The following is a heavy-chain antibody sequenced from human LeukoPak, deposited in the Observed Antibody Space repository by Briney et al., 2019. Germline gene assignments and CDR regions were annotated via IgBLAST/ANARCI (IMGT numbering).Heavy chain of an antibody. Sequence: PGGSLRLSCAASGFAFSTYSMNWVRQAPGRGLEWVSSISGSSTYIYYADSVKGRFTISRDSSRNTLFLHMNTLRAEDTAIYYCAKDRTVGASYWYFDLWGRGTLVTVSS. CDR3: AKDRTVGASYWYFDL. J-gene: IGHJ2*01. D-gene: IGHD1-26*01. CDR2: ISGSSTYI. V-gene: IGHV3-21*04. CDR1: GFAFSTYS.